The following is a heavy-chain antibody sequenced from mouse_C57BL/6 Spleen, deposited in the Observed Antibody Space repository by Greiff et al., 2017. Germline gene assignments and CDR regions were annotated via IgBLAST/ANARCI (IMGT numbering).Heavy chain of an antibody. Sequence: VQLQQSGAELARPGASVKMSCKASGYTFTSYTMHWVKQRTEQGLEWIGRIDPEDGETKYAPKFQGKATITADTSSNTAYLQLSSLTSEDTAVYYCAYYYGSSYLYYFDYWGQGTTLTVSS. V-gene: IGHV14-2*01. CDR3: AYYYGSSYLYYFDY. J-gene: IGHJ2*01. CDR1: GYTFTSYT. D-gene: IGHD1-1*01. CDR2: IDPEDGET.